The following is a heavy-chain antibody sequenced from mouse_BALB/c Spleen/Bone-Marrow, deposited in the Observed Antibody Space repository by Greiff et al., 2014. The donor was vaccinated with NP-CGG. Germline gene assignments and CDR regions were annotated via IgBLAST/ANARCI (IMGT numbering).Heavy chain of an antibody. J-gene: IGHJ2*01. Sequence: EVMLVESGGGLVQPGGSRKLSCAASGFTFSSFGMHWVRQAPGKGLEWVAYISSGSSTIFYADTVKGRFTVSRDNPKNTLFLQMTSLRSEDTAMYFCTRGGNWDDFDSWGQGTTLTVSS. D-gene: IGHD4-1*01. CDR1: GFTFSSFG. CDR3: TRGGNWDDFDS. CDR2: ISSGSSTI. V-gene: IGHV5-17*02.